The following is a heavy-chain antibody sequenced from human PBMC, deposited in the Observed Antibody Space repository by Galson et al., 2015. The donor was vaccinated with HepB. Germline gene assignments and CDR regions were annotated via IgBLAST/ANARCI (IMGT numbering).Heavy chain of an antibody. CDR3: ARDNPYYYYMDV. V-gene: IGHV3-66*01. CDR2: IYSGGST. D-gene: IGHD1-14*01. CDR1: GFTVSSNY. J-gene: IGHJ6*03. Sequence: SLRLSCAASGFTVSSNYMSWVRQAPGKGLEWVSVIYSGGSTYDADSVKGRFTISRDSSKNTLYLQMNSLRAEDTAVYYCARDNPYYYYMDVWGKGTTVTVSS.